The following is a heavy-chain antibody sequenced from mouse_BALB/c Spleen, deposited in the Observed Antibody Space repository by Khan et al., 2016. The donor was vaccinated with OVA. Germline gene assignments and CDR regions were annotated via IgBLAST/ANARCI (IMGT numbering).Heavy chain of an antibody. Sequence: EVELVESGGGLVKPGGSLKLSCAASGFTFSNYAMSWVRQTPEKRLEWVATVSSGGSFTYSPDSVKGRFTISRDNAKNTPYLQMSSLRSEDTAMYYCARQGGIYDGPFDYWGQGTTLTVSS. CDR2: VSSGGSFT. CDR3: ARQGGIYDGPFDY. V-gene: IGHV5-9-3*01. J-gene: IGHJ2*01. D-gene: IGHD2-3*01. CDR1: GFTFSNYA.